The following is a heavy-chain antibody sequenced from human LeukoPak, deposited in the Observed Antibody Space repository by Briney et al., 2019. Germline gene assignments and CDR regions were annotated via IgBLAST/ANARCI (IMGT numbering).Heavy chain of an antibody. D-gene: IGHD3-22*01. CDR2: IHHNGVA. Sequence: SETLSLTCTVSGVSLSSYYWSWIRQPPGKGLEWIANIHHNGVANYTTYLKSRAAVSVDTSTRRFSLTLSSVTAADTAMYFCASGDSNYAFPIWGQGTLVTPSS. CDR1: GVSLSSYY. V-gene: IGHV4-59*01. CDR3: ASGDSNYAFPI. J-gene: IGHJ3*02.